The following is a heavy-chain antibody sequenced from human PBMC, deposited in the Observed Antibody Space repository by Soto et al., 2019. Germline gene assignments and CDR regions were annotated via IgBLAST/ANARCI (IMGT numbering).Heavy chain of an antibody. V-gene: IGHV1-2*02. J-gene: IGHJ5*02. CDR1: GYTFTGYY. D-gene: IGHD3-9*01. CDR3: ARDPASFYYDILTGYQNWFDP. CDR2: INPNSGGT. Sequence: ASVKVSCKASGYTFTGYYMHWVRQAPGQGLEWMGWINPNSGGTNYAQKFQGRVTMTRDTSISTAYMELSRLRSDDTTVYYCARDPASFYYDILTGYQNWFDPWGQGTLVTVSS.